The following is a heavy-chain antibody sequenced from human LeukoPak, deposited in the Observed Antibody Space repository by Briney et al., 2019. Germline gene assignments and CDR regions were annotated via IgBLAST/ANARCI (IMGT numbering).Heavy chain of an antibody. CDR2: IYYSGST. V-gene: IGHV4-31*03. CDR3: ARLYYDFWSGYYSTFDY. Sequence: SQTLSLTCTVSGGSISSGGYYWSWIRQHPGKGLEWIGYIYYSGSTYYNPSLKSRVTISVDTSKNQFSLKLSSVTAVDTAVYYCARLYYDFWSGYYSTFDYWGQGTLVTVSS. J-gene: IGHJ4*02. D-gene: IGHD3-3*01. CDR1: GGSISSGGYY.